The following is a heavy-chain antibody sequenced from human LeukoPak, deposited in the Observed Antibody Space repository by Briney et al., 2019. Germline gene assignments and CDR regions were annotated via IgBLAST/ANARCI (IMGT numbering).Heavy chain of an antibody. V-gene: IGHV4-4*09. CDR3: ARVTYTTRPPDV. CDR2: IYSSGST. D-gene: IGHD3-16*01. Sequence: SGTLSLTCSVSGGSISGDYWTWIRQPPGQTLEWIGYIYSSGSTNYSTCLQSRVTMSVDTSVNQFSVRLSSVTAADTAVYFCARVTYTTRPPDVWGKGTTVTVSS. J-gene: IGHJ6*04. CDR1: GGSISGDY.